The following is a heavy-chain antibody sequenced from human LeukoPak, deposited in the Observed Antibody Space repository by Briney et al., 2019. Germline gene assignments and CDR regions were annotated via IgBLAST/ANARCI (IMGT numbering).Heavy chain of an antibody. CDR3: VRDIELST. CDR1: GYTFSHSA. V-gene: IGHV3-23*01. J-gene: IGHJ3*01. D-gene: IGHD3-16*02. Sequence: ASVKVSCKASGYTFSHSAMTWVRQAPGKGLEWVSLISFSGNNMYYADSVRGRFTISRDNSKDTLYLQMNSLRAEDTAIYYCVRDIELSTWGLGTMVSVSS. CDR2: ISFSGNNM.